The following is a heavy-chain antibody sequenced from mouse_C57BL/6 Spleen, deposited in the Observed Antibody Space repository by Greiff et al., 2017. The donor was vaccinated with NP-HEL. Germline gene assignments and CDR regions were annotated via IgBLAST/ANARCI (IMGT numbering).Heavy chain of an antibody. D-gene: IGHD3-3*01. CDR1: GYSITSGYY. CDR2: ISYDGSN. CDR3: ARGDEGYYAMDY. V-gene: IGHV3-6*01. Sequence: VQLKQSGPGLVKPSQSLSLTCSVTGYSITSGYYWNWIRQSPGNKLEWMGYISYDGSNNYNPSLKNRISITRDTSKNQFFLKLNSVTTEDTASYYCARGDEGYYAMDYWGQGTSVTVSS. J-gene: IGHJ4*01.